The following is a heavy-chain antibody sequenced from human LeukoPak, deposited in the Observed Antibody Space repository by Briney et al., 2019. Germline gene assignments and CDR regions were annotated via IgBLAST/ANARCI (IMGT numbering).Heavy chain of an antibody. V-gene: IGHV5-51*01. CDR3: ARLGTYCGGDCTNWYFDL. D-gene: IGHD2-21*02. CDR1: GYSFTSYW. Sequence: GESLKISWKGSGYSFTSYWIGWVRQMPGKGLEWMGIIYPGDSKTKYSPSFQGQVTISADKSISTAYLQWSSLKASDTAMYYCARLGTYCGGDCTNWYFDLWGRGTLVTVSS. J-gene: IGHJ2*01. CDR2: IYPGDSKT.